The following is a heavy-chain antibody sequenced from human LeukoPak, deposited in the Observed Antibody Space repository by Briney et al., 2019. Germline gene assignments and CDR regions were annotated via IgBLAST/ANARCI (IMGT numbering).Heavy chain of an antibody. CDR3: ARAALFPLRY. J-gene: IGHJ4*02. D-gene: IGHD2-15*01. Sequence: GGSLRLSCAASGFTFSDYFMSWSRQAPGKGLEWVSYIPNSGDTTYYADSVKGRFTISSDNAKTSLYMQMTSLRAEDTAVYYCARAALFPLRYWGQGTLVTVSS. CDR1: GFTFSDYF. V-gene: IGHV3-11*01. CDR2: IPNSGDTT.